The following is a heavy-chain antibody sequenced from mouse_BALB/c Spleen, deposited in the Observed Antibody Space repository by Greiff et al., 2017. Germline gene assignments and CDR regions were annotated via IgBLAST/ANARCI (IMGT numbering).Heavy chain of an antibody. Sequence: QVQLKQPGAELVRPGASVKLSCKASGYTFTSYWINWVKQRPGQGLEWIGNIYPSDSYTNYNQKFKDKATLTVDKSSSTAYMQLSSPTSEDSAVYYCTAYGYDGGFFAYWGQGTLVTVSA. CDR3: TAYGYDGGFFAY. V-gene: IGHV1-69*02. CDR2: IYPSDSYT. J-gene: IGHJ3*01. CDR1: GYTFTSYW. D-gene: IGHD2-2*01.